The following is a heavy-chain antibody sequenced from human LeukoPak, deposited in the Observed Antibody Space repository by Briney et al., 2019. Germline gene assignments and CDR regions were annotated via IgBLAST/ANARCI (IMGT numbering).Heavy chain of an antibody. CDR3: ARVYDSSGYYCTASHQY. V-gene: IGHV4-34*01. Sequence: SETLSLTCAVYGGSFSGYYWSWIRQPPGKGLEWIGEINHSGSTNYNPSLKSRVTISVDTSKNQFSLKLSSVTAADTAVYYCARVYDSSGYYCTASHQYWGQGTLVTVSS. CDR2: INHSGST. CDR1: GGSFSGYY. D-gene: IGHD3-22*01. J-gene: IGHJ1*01.